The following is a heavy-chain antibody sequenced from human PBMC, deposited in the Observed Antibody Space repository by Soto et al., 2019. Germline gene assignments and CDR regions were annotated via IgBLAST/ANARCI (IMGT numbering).Heavy chain of an antibody. D-gene: IGHD2-8*01. V-gene: IGHV1-69*13. J-gene: IGHJ6*02. CDR2: IIPIFGTA. Sequence: ASVKVSCKASGGTFSSYAISWVRQAPGQGLEWMGGIIPIFGTANYAQRFQGRVTITADESTSTAYMELSSLRSEDTAVYYCARSAVYCTNGVCYNYYYGMDVWGQGTTVTVSS. CDR1: GGTFSSYA. CDR3: ARSAVYCTNGVCYNYYYGMDV.